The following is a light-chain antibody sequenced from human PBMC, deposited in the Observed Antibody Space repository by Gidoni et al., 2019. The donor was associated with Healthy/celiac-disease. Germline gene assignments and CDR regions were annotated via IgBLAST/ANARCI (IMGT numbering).Light chain of an antibody. J-gene: IGKJ4*01. Sequence: SLLTQSPATLSLSPGERATLSCRASQSVSSYLAWYQQKPGQAPRLLIYDASNRATGIPARFSGSGSGTDFTLTISSLEPEDFAVYYCQQRSNWPPLTFGGGTKVEIK. V-gene: IGKV3-11*01. CDR3: QQRSNWPPLT. CDR1: QSVSSY. CDR2: DAS.